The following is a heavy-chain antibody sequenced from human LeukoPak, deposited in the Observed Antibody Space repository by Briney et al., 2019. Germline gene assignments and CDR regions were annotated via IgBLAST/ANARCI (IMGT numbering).Heavy chain of an antibody. CDR3: ARAPWTYYDILTGTNLRWFDP. J-gene: IGHJ5*02. D-gene: IGHD3-9*01. CDR1: GGSISSGDYY. V-gene: IGHV4-30-4*01. Sequence: PSETLSLTCTVSGGSISSGDYYWSWIRQPPGTGLEWIGYIYYSGSTYYNPSLKSRVTISVDTSKNQFSLKLSSVTAADTAVYYCARAPWTYYDILTGTNLRWFDPWGQGTLVTVSS. CDR2: IYYSGST.